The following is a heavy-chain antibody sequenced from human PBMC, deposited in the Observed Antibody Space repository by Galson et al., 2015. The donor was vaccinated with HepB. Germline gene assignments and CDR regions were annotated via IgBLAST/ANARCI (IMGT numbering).Heavy chain of an antibody. J-gene: IGHJ6*03. CDR3: ARAPTPSTIFYYYYMDV. V-gene: IGHV1-69*13. D-gene: IGHD3-3*01. CDR1: GGTFSSYA. Sequence: SVKVSCKASGGTFSSYAISWVRQAPGPGLEWMGGIIPIFGTANYAQKFQGRVTITADEPTSTAYMELSSLRSEDTAVYYCARAPTPSTIFYYYYMDVWGKGTTVTVSS. CDR2: IIPIFGTA.